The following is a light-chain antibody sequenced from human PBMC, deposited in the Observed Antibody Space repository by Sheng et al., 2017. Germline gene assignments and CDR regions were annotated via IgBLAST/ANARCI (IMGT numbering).Light chain of an antibody. CDR2: AAS. Sequence: DIQMTQSPSSLSASVGDRVTITCRASQSISNYLNWYQQKPGKAPKFLIYAASSLQSGVPLRFRGSGSGTDFTLTISSLQPEDFATYYCQQSYSTLGTFGQGTKVEIK. V-gene: IGKV1-39*01. J-gene: IGKJ1*01. CDR1: QSISNY. CDR3: QQSYSTLGT.